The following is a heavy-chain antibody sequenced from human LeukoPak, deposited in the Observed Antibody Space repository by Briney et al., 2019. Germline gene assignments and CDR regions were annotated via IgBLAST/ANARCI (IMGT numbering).Heavy chain of an antibody. Sequence: GGSLRLSCAASGFTFSSYEMNWVRQAPGKGREGVSYISSSGSTIYYADSVKGRFTISRDNAKNSLYLQMNSLRAEDTAVYYCAREMELLRGFDYWGQGTLVTVSS. D-gene: IGHD1-7*01. CDR3: AREMELLRGFDY. CDR1: GFTFSSYE. CDR2: ISSSGSTI. V-gene: IGHV3-48*03. J-gene: IGHJ4*02.